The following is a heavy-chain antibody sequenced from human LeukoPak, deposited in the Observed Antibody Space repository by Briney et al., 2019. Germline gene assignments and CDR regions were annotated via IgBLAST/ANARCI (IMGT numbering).Heavy chain of an antibody. CDR2: VDNSGST. D-gene: IGHD3-22*01. J-gene: IGHJ2*01. V-gene: IGHV4-59*11. CDR1: GGSISSHY. Sequence: SETLSLTCTFSGGSISSHYWSWVRQPPGKGLEGIGHVDNSGSTNYNPSLTIRFPISLDPSNNQFSLKVNTVTAADTAVYYCASDMGQYYDSSGYYSWYFDLWGRGTLVTVSS. CDR3: ASDMGQYYDSSGYYSWYFDL.